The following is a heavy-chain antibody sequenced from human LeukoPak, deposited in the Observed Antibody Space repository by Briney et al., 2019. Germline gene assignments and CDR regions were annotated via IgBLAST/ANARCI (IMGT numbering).Heavy chain of an antibody. D-gene: IGHD4-17*01. V-gene: IGHV4-59*08. CDR1: GGSISTYY. CDR2: IYYSGST. CDR3: ARHGGDYVFDY. Sequence: SETLSLTCIVSGGSISTYYWSWIRQSPGKGLEWIGYIYYSGSTNSNPSLKSRVTMSLDTSKRQFSLKLSSVTAADTAVYYCARHGGDYVFDYWGQGTLVTVSS. J-gene: IGHJ4*02.